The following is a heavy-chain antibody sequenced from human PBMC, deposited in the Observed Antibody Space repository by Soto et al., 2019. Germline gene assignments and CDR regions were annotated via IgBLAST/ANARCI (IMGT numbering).Heavy chain of an antibody. CDR1: GGSFSGYY. CDR3: ARARGRSSGWYGGDGMDV. D-gene: IGHD6-19*01. J-gene: IGHJ6*02. V-gene: IGHV4-34*01. Sequence: QVQLQQWGAGLLKPSETLSLTCAVYGGSFSGYYWSWIRQPPGKGLEWIGEINHSGSTNYNPSLKSRVTISVDTSKNQFSLKLSSVTAADTAVYYCARARGRSSGWYGGDGMDVWGQGTTVTVSS. CDR2: INHSGST.